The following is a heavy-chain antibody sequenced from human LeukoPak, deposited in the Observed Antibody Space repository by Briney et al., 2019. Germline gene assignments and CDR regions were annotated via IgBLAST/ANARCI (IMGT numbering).Heavy chain of an antibody. J-gene: IGHJ4*02. CDR3: ARRAGPYPGGMAMSD. V-gene: IGHV1-69*04. Sequence: SVKVSCKASGGTFSSYAISWVRQAPGQGLEWMGRIIPILGIANYAQKFQGRVTITADKSTSTAYMELSSLRSEDTAVYYCARRAGPYPGGMAMSDWGQGTLVTVSS. CDR2: IIPILGIA. D-gene: IGHD6-19*01. CDR1: GGTFSSYA.